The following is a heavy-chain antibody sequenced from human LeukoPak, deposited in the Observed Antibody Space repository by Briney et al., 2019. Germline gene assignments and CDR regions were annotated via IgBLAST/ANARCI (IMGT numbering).Heavy chain of an antibody. CDR3: ARDPGIAAAGD. V-gene: IGHV3-48*03. Sequence: GGSLRLSCAASGFTFSSYEMNWVRQAPGKGLEWVSYISSSGSTIYYADSVKGRFTISRDNAKNSLYLQMNSLRAEDTAVYYCARDPGIAAAGDWGQGTLVTVSS. CDR1: GFTFSSYE. D-gene: IGHD6-13*01. J-gene: IGHJ4*02. CDR2: ISSSGSTI.